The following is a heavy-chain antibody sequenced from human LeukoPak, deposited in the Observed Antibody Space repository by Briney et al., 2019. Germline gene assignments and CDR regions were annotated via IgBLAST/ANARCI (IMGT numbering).Heavy chain of an antibody. CDR2: ISYDGSNK. CDR3: AKSDIVVVTDAFDI. V-gene: IGHV3-30*04. Sequence: GGSLRLSCAASGFTFSSNAMHWVRQAPGKGLEWVAIISYDGSNKYYADSVKGRFTISRDKSKNTLYLQMNSLRAEDTAVYYCAKSDIVVVTDAFDIWGQGTMVTVSS. CDR1: GFTFSSNA. J-gene: IGHJ3*02. D-gene: IGHD2-21*02.